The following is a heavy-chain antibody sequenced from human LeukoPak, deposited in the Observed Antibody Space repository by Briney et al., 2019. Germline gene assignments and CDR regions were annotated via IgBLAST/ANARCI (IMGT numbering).Heavy chain of an antibody. V-gene: IGHV1-18*01. CDR2: ISAYNGNT. CDR1: GYTFTSYG. D-gene: IGHD6-13*01. J-gene: IGHJ4*02. CDR3: VRDPSGYSSSWYYY. Sequence: ASVKVSCKASGYTFTSYGISWVRQAPGQGLEWMGWISAYNGNTNYAQKLQGRVTMTTDTSTSTAYMELRSLRSDDTAVYYCVRDPSGYSSSWYYYWGQGTLVTVSS.